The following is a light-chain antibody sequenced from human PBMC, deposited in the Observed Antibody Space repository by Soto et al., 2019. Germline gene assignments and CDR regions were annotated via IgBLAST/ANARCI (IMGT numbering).Light chain of an antibody. V-gene: IGLV1-40*01. J-gene: IGLJ2*01. CDR2: GNT. CDR3: QSYDSRLSGVV. Sequence: QSVLTQPPSVSGAPGQRVTISCTGSSSKIGAGYDVHWYQQLPGTAPKLLIYGNTNRPSGVPDRFSGSKSGTSASLAITGLQAEDEADYYCQSYDSRLSGVVFGGGTQPTVL. CDR1: SSKIGAGYD.